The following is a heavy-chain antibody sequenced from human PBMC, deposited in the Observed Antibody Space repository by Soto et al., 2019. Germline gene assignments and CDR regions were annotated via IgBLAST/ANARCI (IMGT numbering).Heavy chain of an antibody. V-gene: IGHV3-23*01. Sequence: GSLRLSCAASGITFRNYAMSWVRQAPGKGLEWVSSISGSGGSTYYADSVKGRFTISRDNSKNSLYLQMNSLRAEDTAVYYCARDWYDSSGYYWFYYYYGMDVWGQGTTVTVSS. CDR3: ARDWYDSSGYYWFYYYYGMDV. D-gene: IGHD3-22*01. CDR1: GITFRNYA. J-gene: IGHJ6*02. CDR2: ISGSGGST.